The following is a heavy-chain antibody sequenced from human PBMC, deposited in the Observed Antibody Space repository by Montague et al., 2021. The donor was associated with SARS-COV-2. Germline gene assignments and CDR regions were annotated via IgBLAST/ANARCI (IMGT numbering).Heavy chain of an antibody. CDR1: GGSISRFY. Sequence: SETLSLTCTVSGGSISRFYWSWFRQPPGKGLVCSGYISDSGGTNYNPSLTSRVTMSVDTSKNQFSLKVNSVTAADTAVYYCARHYSATLPAVYWGQGTLVTVSS. D-gene: IGHD2-15*01. J-gene: IGHJ4*02. CDR3: ARHYSATLPAVY. V-gene: IGHV4-59*08. CDR2: ISDSGGT.